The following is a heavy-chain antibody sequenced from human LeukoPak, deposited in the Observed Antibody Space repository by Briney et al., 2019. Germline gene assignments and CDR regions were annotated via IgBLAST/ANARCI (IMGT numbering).Heavy chain of an antibody. CDR1: GFTFSSYA. CDR2: TSGSGGRT. V-gene: IGHV3-23*01. D-gene: IGHD2-2*01. Sequence: GGSLKLSCAASGFTFSSYAMTWVRQAPGKGLEWVSATSGSGGRTYYADSVKGRFSISRDNSKNTLYLQMNSLRAEDTAVYYCAREGHIVVVPAAPTLGYWGQGTLVTVSS. J-gene: IGHJ4*02. CDR3: AREGHIVVVPAAPTLGY.